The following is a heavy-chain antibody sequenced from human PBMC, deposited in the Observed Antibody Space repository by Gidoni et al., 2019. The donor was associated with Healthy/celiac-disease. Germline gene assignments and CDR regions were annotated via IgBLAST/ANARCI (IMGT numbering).Heavy chain of an antibody. CDR2: MNPNSGNT. Sequence: QVQLVQSGAEVKKPGASVKVSCKASGYTFTSYDINWVRQATGQGLEWMGWMNPNSGNTGYAQKFQGRVTMTRNTSISTAYMELSSLRSEDTAVYYCARAYDFWSGYYTGGGDNWFDPWGQGTLVTVSS. J-gene: IGHJ5*02. CDR1: GYTFTSYD. V-gene: IGHV1-8*01. D-gene: IGHD3-3*01. CDR3: ARAYDFWSGYYTGGGDNWFDP.